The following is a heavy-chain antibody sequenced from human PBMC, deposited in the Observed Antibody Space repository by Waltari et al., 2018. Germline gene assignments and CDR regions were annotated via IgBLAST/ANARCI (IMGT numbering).Heavy chain of an antibody. V-gene: IGHV3-9*01. D-gene: IGHD2-8*01. Sequence: EVQLVASGGGLVQPGRSLRLSCAASGFTFDDYAMHWVRQAPGKGLEWVSGISWNSGSIGYADSVKGRFTISRDNAKNSLYLQMNSLRAEDTALYYCAKGRIVLMSWFDPWGQGTLVTVSS. J-gene: IGHJ5*02. CDR2: ISWNSGSI. CDR3: AKGRIVLMSWFDP. CDR1: GFTFDDYA.